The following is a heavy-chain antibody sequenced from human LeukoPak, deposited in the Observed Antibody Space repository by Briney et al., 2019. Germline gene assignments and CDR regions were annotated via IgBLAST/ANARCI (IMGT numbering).Heavy chain of an antibody. CDR2: ISGSAGST. D-gene: IGHD3-10*01. CDR1: GFTFSNYA. Sequence: GGSLRLSCAAPGFTFSNYAMTWVRQAPGKGLEWVSTISGSAGSTYYADSVKGRFTISRDNSKNTLYLQMNSLRAEDTAVYYCARPYGSGTFDPWGQGTLVTVSS. CDR3: ARPYGSGTFDP. J-gene: IGHJ5*02. V-gene: IGHV3-23*01.